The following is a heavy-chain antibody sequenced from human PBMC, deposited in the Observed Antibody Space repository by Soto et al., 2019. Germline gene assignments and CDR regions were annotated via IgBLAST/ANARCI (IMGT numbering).Heavy chain of an antibody. CDR1: GDSVSTNSYS. V-gene: IGHV4-39*01. CDR3: ARLNGYCISTNCHGYYGMDV. J-gene: IGHJ6*02. Sequence: QLQLQKSGPGLVKPSETLSLTCTVSGDSVSTNSYSWGWIRQSPGKGLEWIGTIYSSENTYYNPSLLSRVTISVDTSKNEFSLRLSSVTAADTAVYYCARLNGYCISTNCHGYYGMDVWGQGTTVTVSS. CDR2: IYSSENT. D-gene: IGHD2-2*03.